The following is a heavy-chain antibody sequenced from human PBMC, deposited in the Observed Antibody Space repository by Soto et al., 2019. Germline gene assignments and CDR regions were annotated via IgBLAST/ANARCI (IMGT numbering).Heavy chain of an antibody. D-gene: IGHD3-10*01. J-gene: IGHJ6*02. CDR1: GFIFSSFW. Sequence: EVRLEEAGGGFVQPGGSLRVSCSASGFIFSSFWMHWVRQGPGKGLEWVSRINGDGASLAYADSVKGRFSISRDNVKNTLHLQINSLGADDTAVYFCAREGSLGLDVWGRGTTVTVSS. CDR3: AREGSLGLDV. V-gene: IGHV3-74*03. CDR2: INGDGASL.